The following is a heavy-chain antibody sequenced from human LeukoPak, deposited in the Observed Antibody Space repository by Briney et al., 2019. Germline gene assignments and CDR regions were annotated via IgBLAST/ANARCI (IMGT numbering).Heavy chain of an antibody. V-gene: IGHV3-21*01. CDR3: ARDPNWGFAFDI. J-gene: IGHJ3*02. D-gene: IGHD7-27*01. CDR2: ISSSSSYI. CDR1: GFTFSSYS. Sequence: GSLRLSCAASGFTFSSYSMNWVRQAPGKGLEWVSSISSSSSYIYYADSVKGRFTISRDNAKNSLYLQMNSLRAEDTAVYYCARDPNWGFAFDIWGQGTMVTVSS.